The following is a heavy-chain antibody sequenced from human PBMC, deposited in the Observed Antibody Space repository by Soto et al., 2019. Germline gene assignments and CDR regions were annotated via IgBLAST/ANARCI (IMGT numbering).Heavy chain of an antibody. Sequence: ETLYITCTVSGGSISSSSHYWGWISQPPGKGLEWIGSIYYSGTTYYNPSLKSRVTISVDTSKNQFSLKLSSVTAADTAVYYCARHFGYSSSLYVYFDYWGQGSLVTVSS. CDR1: GGSISSSSHY. V-gene: IGHV4-39*01. CDR2: IYYSGTT. J-gene: IGHJ4*02. CDR3: ARHFGYSSSLYVYFDY. D-gene: IGHD6-13*01.